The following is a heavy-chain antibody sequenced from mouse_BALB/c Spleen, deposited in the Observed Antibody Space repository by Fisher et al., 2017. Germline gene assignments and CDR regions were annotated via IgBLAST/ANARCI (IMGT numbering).Heavy chain of an antibody. CDR3: ARSWDYWYFDV. V-gene: IGHV1-77*01. D-gene: IGHD4-1*01. J-gene: IGHJ1*01. Sequence: KFKGKATLTSDKSSSTAYMELSSLTSEDSAVYYCARSWDYWYFDVWGAGTTVTVS.